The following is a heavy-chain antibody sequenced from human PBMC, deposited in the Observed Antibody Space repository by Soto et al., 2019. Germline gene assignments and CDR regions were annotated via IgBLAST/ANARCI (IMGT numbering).Heavy chain of an antibody. CDR1: GFTFSSYS. D-gene: IGHD2-2*01. V-gene: IGHV3-21*01. CDR3: ARGGGSCCYYFDY. CDR2: ISSSSSYI. Sequence: GGSLRLSCAASGFTFSSYSMNWVRQAPGKGLEWVSSISSSSSYIYYADSVKGRFTISRDNAKNSLYLQMNSLGAEDTAVYYCARGGGSCCYYFDYWGQGTLVTVSS. J-gene: IGHJ4*02.